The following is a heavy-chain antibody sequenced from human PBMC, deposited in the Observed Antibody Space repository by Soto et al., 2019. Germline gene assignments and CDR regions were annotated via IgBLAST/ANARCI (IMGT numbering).Heavy chain of an antibody. CDR2: ISWNSGSI. Sequence: GGSMRLACAASGFTVDDYAMHWVRQAPGKGLEWVSGISWNSGSIGYADSVKGRFTISRDNAKNSLYLQMNSLRAEDTALYYCAKDIAAEDAFDIWGQGTMVTVSS. V-gene: IGHV3-9*01. D-gene: IGHD6-13*01. CDR3: AKDIAAEDAFDI. CDR1: GFTVDDYA. J-gene: IGHJ3*02.